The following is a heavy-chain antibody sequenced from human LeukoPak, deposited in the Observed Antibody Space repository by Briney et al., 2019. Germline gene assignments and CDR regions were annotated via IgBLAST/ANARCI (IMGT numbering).Heavy chain of an antibody. CDR2: IYYSGST. V-gene: IGHV4-39*01. J-gene: IGHJ4*02. CDR3: ANGITIFGVVKEADY. CDR1: GDSISSSSYS. Sequence: SETLSLTCTVSGDSISSSSYSWGWIRQPPGKGLEWIGSIYYSGSTYYNPSLKSRVTISVDTSKNQSSLKLSSVTAADTAVYYCANGITIFGVVKEADYWGQGTLVTVSS. D-gene: IGHD3-3*01.